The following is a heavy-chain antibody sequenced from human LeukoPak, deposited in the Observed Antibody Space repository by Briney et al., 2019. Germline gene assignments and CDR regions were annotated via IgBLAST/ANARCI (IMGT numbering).Heavy chain of an antibody. V-gene: IGHV3-23*01. D-gene: IGHD3-10*01. CDR1: GFTFSSYT. CDR2: ITTSDGNT. J-gene: IGHJ4*02. CDR3: AKFKGHYGDSEYYFDS. Sequence: GGSLRLSCAASGFTFSSYTMSWVRQAPGKGLEWVSTITTSDGNTYYADSVKGRFTVSRDNSKNSLFLQMNSLRAEDTAVYYCAKFKGHYGDSEYYFDSWGQGTLVTVSS.